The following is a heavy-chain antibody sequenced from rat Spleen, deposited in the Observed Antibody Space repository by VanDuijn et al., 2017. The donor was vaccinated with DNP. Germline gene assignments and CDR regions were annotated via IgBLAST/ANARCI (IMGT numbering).Heavy chain of an antibody. Sequence: EVQLVESGGDLVQSGRSLKVSCAASGFTFSDYNMAWVRQAPKKGLEWVATITYDGSRTYCRDSVKGRFTISRDNAKNTLYLQMDSLRSEDTATYYCTTRGLGARYYWSFDFWGPGTMVTVSS. V-gene: IGHV5S10*01. CDR3: TTRGLGARYYWSFDF. D-gene: IGHD5-1*01. J-gene: IGHJ1*01. CDR1: GFTFSDYN. CDR2: ITYDGSRT.